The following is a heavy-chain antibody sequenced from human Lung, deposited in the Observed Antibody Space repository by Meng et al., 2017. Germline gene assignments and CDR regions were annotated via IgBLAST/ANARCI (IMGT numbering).Heavy chain of an antibody. V-gene: IGHV4-34*01. J-gene: IGHJ4*02. Sequence: VLHQQWGAVLLNPSETLSLTCVVSGGSFSDYYWSWIRQPPGKGLEWIGEINHSGSTNYNPSLESRATISVDTSQNNLSLKLSSVTAADSAVYYCARGPTTMAHDFDYWGQGTLVTGSS. CDR1: GGSFSDYY. CDR2: INHSGST. CDR3: ARGPTTMAHDFDY. D-gene: IGHD4-11*01.